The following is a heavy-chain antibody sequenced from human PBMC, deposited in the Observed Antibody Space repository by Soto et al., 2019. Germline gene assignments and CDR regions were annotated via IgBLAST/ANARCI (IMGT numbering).Heavy chain of an antibody. D-gene: IGHD2-15*01. J-gene: IGHJ6*02. CDR1: GYTFTSYG. V-gene: IGHV1-18*01. Sequence: GASVKVSCKASGYTFTSYGISWVRQAPGQGLEWMGWISAYNGNTNYAQKLQGRVTMTTDTSTSTAYMELRSLRSDDTAVYYCARVYCSGGSCYSHYYYGMDVWGQGTTVTVSS. CDR3: ARVYCSGGSCYSHYYYGMDV. CDR2: ISAYNGNT.